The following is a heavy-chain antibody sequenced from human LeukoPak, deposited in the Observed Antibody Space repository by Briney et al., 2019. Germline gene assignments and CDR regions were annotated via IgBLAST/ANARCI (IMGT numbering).Heavy chain of an antibody. J-gene: IGHJ5*02. Sequence: SETLSLTCTVSGGSISSYYWNWIRQPAGKGLEWIGRLYTSGSTNYNPSLKSRVTMSVDTSKNQFSLKLTSVTAADTAVYYCASGSGSYSHWFDPWGQGTLVTVSS. V-gene: IGHV4-4*07. CDR1: GGSISSYY. CDR3: ASGSGSYSHWFDP. CDR2: LYTSGST. D-gene: IGHD3-10*01.